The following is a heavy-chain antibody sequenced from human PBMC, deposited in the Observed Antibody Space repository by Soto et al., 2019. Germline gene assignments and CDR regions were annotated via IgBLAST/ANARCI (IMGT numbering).Heavy chain of an antibody. D-gene: IGHD1-26*01. CDR2: IYYSGSP. CDR1: GGSISSYY. V-gene: IGHV4-59*08. CDR3: ARLSRGSSAGMDV. J-gene: IGHJ6*02. Sequence: QVQLQESGPGLVKSSETLSLTCTVSGGSISSYYWNWIRQPPGKGLEWIGYIYYSGSPNYNPSLKGRVTITIDTAKSHFALKLSSVTAADTAVDYCARLSRGSSAGMDVWGQGTTVTVSS.